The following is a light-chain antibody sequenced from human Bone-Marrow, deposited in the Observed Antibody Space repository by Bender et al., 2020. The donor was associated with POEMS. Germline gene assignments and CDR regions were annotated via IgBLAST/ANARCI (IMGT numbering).Light chain of an antibody. CDR1: ISDVGGYDY. Sequence: QSALAQPASVSGSPGQSISISCTGTISDVGGYDYVSWYQQVPGNAPKLLIFDVNNRPSGVSDRFSGSKSGNTASLTISGLHPEDEADYYCSSYTTSTFWVFGGGTQVTV. CDR2: DVN. V-gene: IGLV2-14*01. J-gene: IGLJ3*02. CDR3: SSYTTSTFWV.